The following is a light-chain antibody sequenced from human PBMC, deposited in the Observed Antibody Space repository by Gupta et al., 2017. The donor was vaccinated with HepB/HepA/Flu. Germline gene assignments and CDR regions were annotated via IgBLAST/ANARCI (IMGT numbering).Light chain of an antibody. V-gene: IGLV2-23*02. Sequence: QSALTQPASVSGSSGQSITISCTGTSSDVGSYNLVSWYQQHPGKAPKLMIYEVSKRPSGVSNRFSGSKSGNTASLTISGLQAEDEADYYCCSYAGSSNVVFGGGTKLTVL. J-gene: IGLJ2*01. CDR3: CSYAGSSNVV. CDR1: SSDVGSYNL. CDR2: EVS.